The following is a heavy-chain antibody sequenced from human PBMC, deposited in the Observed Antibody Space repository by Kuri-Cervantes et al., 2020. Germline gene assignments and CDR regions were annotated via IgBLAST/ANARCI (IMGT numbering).Heavy chain of an antibody. CDR2: ISSSGSTI. J-gene: IGHJ4*02. D-gene: IGHD6-13*01. CDR1: GFTFSDYY. Sequence: GESLKISCAASGFTFSDYYMSWIRQAPGKGLEWVSYISSSGSTIYYADSVKGRFTISRDNAKNSLYLQMNSLRAEDTALYYCAKDRRFMPAAGIDYWGQGTLVTVSS. V-gene: IGHV3-11*01. CDR3: AKDRRFMPAAGIDY.